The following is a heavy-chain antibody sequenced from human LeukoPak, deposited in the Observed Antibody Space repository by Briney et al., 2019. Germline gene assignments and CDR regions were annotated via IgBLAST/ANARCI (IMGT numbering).Heavy chain of an antibody. V-gene: IGHV3-7*01. CDR1: GFIFKKYW. CDR3: ARETPRRGETRDGYR. D-gene: IGHD5-24*01. Sequence: GALRLSCAASGFIFKKYWMNWVRQVPGKGLECLANIKEDGSETYYADSVKGRFTISRDNPKNLLFLQINSLRVEDTAVYYCARETPRRGETRDGYRWGQGTVVTVSS. J-gene: IGHJ4*02. CDR2: IKEDGSET.